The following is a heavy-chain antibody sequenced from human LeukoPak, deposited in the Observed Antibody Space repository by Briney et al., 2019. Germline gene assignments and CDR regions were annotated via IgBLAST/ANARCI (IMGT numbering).Heavy chain of an antibody. CDR2: ISSSSSYI. D-gene: IGHD3-22*01. CDR1: GVTFNIYT. Sequence: GGSLRLSCAASGVTFNIYTMSWVRQAPGRGLEWVSSISSSSSYIYYADSLKGRFTVSRDNAKNSLNLQMNGLRAEDTAVYYCARSYYDSSGYGHDAFDIWGQGTMVTVSS. J-gene: IGHJ3*02. CDR3: ARSYYDSSGYGHDAFDI. V-gene: IGHV3-21*01.